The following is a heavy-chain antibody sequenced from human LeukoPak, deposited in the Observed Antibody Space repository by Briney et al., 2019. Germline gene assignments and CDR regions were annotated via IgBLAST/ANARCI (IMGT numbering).Heavy chain of an antibody. J-gene: IGHJ1*01. CDR2: IYSDDST. CDR1: GFTFSSYA. V-gene: IGHV3-66*01. CDR3: ARDGPIRGFPFQY. Sequence: GGSLRLSCAASGFTFSSYAMSWVRQAPGKGPEWVSVIYSDDSTYYADPVKGRFTISTDNSKRTLYLQMNYLRAEDTAVYYCARDGPIRGFPFQYWGQGTLVTVSS. D-gene: IGHD3-10*01.